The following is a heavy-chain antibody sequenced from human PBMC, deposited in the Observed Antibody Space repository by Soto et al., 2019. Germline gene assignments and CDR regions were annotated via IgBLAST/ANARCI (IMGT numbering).Heavy chain of an antibody. J-gene: IGHJ6*02. CDR2: ISYDGNNK. V-gene: IGHV3-30-3*01. CDR3: ARAGCDGGTCYTLVGLRYGMDV. D-gene: IGHD2-15*01. CDR1: GFTFSSYV. Sequence: QVQLVESGGGVVQPGRSLRLSCAASGFTFSSYVMYWVRQAPGKGLEWVAVISYDGNNKYYADSVKDRFTISRDNSKNTLYLQMNSLRAEDTAVYYCARAGCDGGTCYTLVGLRYGMDVWGQGTTVTVSS.